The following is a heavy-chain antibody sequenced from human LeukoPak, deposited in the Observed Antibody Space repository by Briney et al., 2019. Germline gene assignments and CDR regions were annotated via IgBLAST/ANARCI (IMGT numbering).Heavy chain of an antibody. Sequence: SETLSLTCTVSGGSISSYYWSWIRQPPGKGLEWIGYIYYSGSTNYNPSLKSRVTISVDTSKNQFSLKLSSVTTADTAVYYCARLGDYGAYYYGMDVWGQGTTVTVSS. CDR3: ARLGDYGAYYYGMDV. CDR2: IYYSGST. V-gene: IGHV4-59*08. CDR1: GGSISSYY. D-gene: IGHD4-17*01. J-gene: IGHJ6*02.